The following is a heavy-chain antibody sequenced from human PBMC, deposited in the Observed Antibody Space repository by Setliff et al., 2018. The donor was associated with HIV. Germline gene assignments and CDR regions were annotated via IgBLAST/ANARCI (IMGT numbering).Heavy chain of an antibody. CDR2: INHSGST. D-gene: IGHD3-10*01. CDR3: ARGRMGYYGSGSYLP. CDR1: GGSFSGYD. V-gene: IGHV4-34*01. Sequence: SETLSLTCAVYGGSFSGYDWSWIRQPPGKGLEWIGEINHSGSTNSNPSLKSRVTISADTSKNQFSLKLTSVTAADTAVYYCARGRMGYYGSGSYLPWGQGMLVTVSS. J-gene: IGHJ5*02.